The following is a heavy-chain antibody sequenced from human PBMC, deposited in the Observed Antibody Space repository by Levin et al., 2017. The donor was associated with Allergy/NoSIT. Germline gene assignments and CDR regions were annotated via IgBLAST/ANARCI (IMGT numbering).Heavy chain of an antibody. J-gene: IGHJ4*02. CDR3: ATYGDPLNDY. CDR2: ISYDGSKK. Sequence: GGSLRLSCAASGFSFSSYDIHWVRQAPGKGLEWVAVISYDGSKKNYADSVKGRFTISRDNSNNTLYLQVNSLRNEDTAVYYCATYGDPLNDYWGQGTLVTVSS. D-gene: IGHD4-17*01. CDR1: GFSFSSYD. V-gene: IGHV3-30*03.